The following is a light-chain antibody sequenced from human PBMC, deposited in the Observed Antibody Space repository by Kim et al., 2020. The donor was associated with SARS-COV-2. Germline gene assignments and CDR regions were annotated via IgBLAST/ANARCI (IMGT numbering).Light chain of an antibody. CDR1: SSDVGGYNF. V-gene: IGLV2-8*01. Sequence: QSALTQPPSASGSPGQSVTISCTGTSSDVGGYNFVSWYQQYPGKAPKLMIYEVSKRPSGVPDRFSGSKSGNTASLTVSGLQAEDEADYYCSSFADSNFFGVFGTGTKVIVL. CDR3: SSFADSNFFGV. CDR2: EVS. J-gene: IGLJ1*01.